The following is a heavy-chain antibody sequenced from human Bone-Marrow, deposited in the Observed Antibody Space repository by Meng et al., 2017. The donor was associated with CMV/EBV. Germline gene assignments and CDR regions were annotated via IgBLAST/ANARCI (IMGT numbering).Heavy chain of an antibody. V-gene: IGHV3-53*01. J-gene: IGHJ6*02. CDR2: IHSGGKT. CDR3: ARALSGGFEVLYGMDV. Sequence: GESLKISCAASGFTVSNNYMIWVRQAPGRGLEWVSVIHSGGKTEYSDSLQGRFTISRDNSKNTLYLQMNNLRAEDTAVYYCARALSGGFEVLYGMDVWGQGTTVTVSS. D-gene: IGHD3-16*01. CDR1: GFTVSNNY.